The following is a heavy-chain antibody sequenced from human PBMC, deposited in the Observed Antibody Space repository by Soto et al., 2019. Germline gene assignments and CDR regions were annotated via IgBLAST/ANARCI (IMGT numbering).Heavy chain of an antibody. V-gene: IGHV3-23*01. D-gene: IGHD3-22*01. CDR2: ISGSGGST. J-gene: IGHJ4*02. CDR1: GFTFSSYA. CDR3: AKYQNMIVVEDFDY. Sequence: GGSLSLSCAASGFTFSSYAMSWVRQAPGKGLEWVSAISGSGGSTYYADSVKGRFTISRDNSKNTLYLQMNSLRAEDTAVYYCAKYQNMIVVEDFDYWGQGTLVTVSS.